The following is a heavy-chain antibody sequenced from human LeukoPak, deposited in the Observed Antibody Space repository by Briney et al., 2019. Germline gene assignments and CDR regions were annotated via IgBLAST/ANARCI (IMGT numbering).Heavy chain of an antibody. Sequence: PGGSLRLSCAASGFTFSNYAMSWVRQAPGKGLEWVSAISGSGGNTYYADSVKGRFTISRDNSKNTLYLQMNSLGAEDTAVYYCAKGSVVAPAASEGSFDYWGQGTLVTVSS. J-gene: IGHJ4*02. CDR1: GFTFSNYA. V-gene: IGHV3-23*01. D-gene: IGHD2-2*01. CDR3: AKGSVVAPAASEGSFDY. CDR2: ISGSGGNT.